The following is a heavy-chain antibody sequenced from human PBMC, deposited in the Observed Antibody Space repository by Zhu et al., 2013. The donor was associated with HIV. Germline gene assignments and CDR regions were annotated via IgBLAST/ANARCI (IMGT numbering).Heavy chain of an antibody. V-gene: IGHV1-69*06. D-gene: IGHD3-22*01. CDR3: ARDPYHYYDSSGYCPMCGYYYYYYGMDV. CDR1: GGTFSSYA. CDR2: IIPIFGTA. Sequence: QVQLVQSGAEVKKPGSSVKVSCKASGGTFSSYAISWVRQAPGQGLEWMGGIIPIFGTANYAQKFQGRVTITADKSTSTAYMELSSLRSEDTAVYYCARDPYHYYDSSGYCPMCGYYYYYYGMDVWGQGTTVTVSS. J-gene: IGHJ6*02.